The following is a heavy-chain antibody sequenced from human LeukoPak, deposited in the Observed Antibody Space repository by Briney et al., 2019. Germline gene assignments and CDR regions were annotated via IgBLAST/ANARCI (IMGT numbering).Heavy chain of an antibody. J-gene: IGHJ4*02. CDR1: GFTFSSYG. D-gene: IGHD3-10*01. V-gene: IGHV3-30*18. Sequence: GRSLRLSCAASGFTFSSYGMHWVRQAPGKGLEWVAVIPYDGSNKYYADSVKGRFTISRDNSKNTLYLQMNSLRAEDTAVFSCAKEEALYGVPSGFDYWGQGTLVTVSS. CDR2: IPYDGSNK. CDR3: AKEEALYGVPSGFDY.